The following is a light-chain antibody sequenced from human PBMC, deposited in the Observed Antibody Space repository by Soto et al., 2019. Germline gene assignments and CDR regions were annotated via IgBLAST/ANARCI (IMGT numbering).Light chain of an antibody. V-gene: IGLV1-40*01. J-gene: IGLJ1*01. Sequence: QSVLTQSPSVSGAPGQRVTISCTGSSSNIGTGSDVRWYQHLPGAAPRLLLYGNNNWPSGVPDRFSGSKSGTSASLAITGLQAEDEADYYCQSFDSSLSAYVFGPGTKVTVL. CDR3: QSFDSSLSAYV. CDR1: SSNIGTGSD. CDR2: GNN.